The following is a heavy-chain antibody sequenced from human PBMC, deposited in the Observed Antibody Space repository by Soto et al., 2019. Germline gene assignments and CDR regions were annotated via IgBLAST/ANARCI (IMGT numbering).Heavy chain of an antibody. V-gene: IGHV1-2*04. D-gene: IGHD3-22*01. CDR3: ARSCKPDSSGYYLSVDFDY. CDR2: INPNSGGT. CDR1: GYTFTGYY. Sequence: ASVKVSCKASGYTFTGYYMHWVRQAPGQGLEWMVWINPNSGGTNYAQKFQGWVTMTRDTSISTAYMELSRLRSDDTAVYYCARSCKPDSSGYYLSVDFDYWGQGTLVTVSS. J-gene: IGHJ4*02.